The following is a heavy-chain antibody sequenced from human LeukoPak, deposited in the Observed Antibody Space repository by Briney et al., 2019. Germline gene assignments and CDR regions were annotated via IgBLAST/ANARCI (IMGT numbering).Heavy chain of an antibody. D-gene: IGHD2-21*02. Sequence: GASVKVSCKASGGTFSSYAISWVRQAPGQGLEWVGRIIPILGIANYAQKFQGRVTITADKSTSTAYMELSSLRSEDTAVYYCARDGYIVVVTALPRAFDIWGQGTMVTVSS. CDR2: IIPILGIA. V-gene: IGHV1-69*04. J-gene: IGHJ3*02. CDR1: GGTFSSYA. CDR3: ARDGYIVVVTALPRAFDI.